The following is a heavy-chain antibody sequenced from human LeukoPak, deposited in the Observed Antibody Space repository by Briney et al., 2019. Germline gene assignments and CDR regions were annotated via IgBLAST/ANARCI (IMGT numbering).Heavy chain of an antibody. CDR2: IYGADGT. CDR1: GFTLSSYW. CDR3: ARDGLLGATNPFDN. D-gene: IGHD1-26*01. J-gene: IGHJ4*02. Sequence: GGSLRLSCGGSGFTLSSYWMSWVRQAPGKGLEWGSVIYGADGTYYADSVKGRFSISRDKSKNTLYLQMNNLRPEDTAVYYCARDGLLGATNPFDNWGQGTLVTVS. V-gene: IGHV3-66*01.